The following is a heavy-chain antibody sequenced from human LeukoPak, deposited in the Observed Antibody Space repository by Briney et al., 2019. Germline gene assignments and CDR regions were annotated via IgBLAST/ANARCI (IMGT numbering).Heavy chain of an antibody. D-gene: IGHD3/OR15-3a*01. V-gene: IGHV3-7*01. CDR2: VKKDGSEK. Sequence: GGSLRLSCAASGFTFSPYYMSWVCQAPGKGLEWVASVKKDGSEKYYVDSVKGRFTISIDNAKRSLYLQMYSLRAEDTAVYYCASTSYDFWSGYAPDGAFDIWGQGTMVTVSS. CDR1: GFTFSPYY. CDR3: ASTSYDFWSGYAPDGAFDI. J-gene: IGHJ3*02.